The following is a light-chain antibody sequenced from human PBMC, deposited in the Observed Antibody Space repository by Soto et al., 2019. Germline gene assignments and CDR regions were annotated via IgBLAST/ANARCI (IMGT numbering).Light chain of an antibody. CDR1: QSVSSSY. J-gene: IGKJ2*01. CDR2: GAS. V-gene: IGKV3-20*01. Sequence: EIVLTQSPGTLSLSPGERATLSCRASQSVSSSYLAWYQQKPGQAPWLLIYGASSRATGIPDRFSGSGSGTDFTLTISRLEPEDFAVYFCQQYGNSPPNTFGQGTKVEIK. CDR3: QQYGNSPPNT.